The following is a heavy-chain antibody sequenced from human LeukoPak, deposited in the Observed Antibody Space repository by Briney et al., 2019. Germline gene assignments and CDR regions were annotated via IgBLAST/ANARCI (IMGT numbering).Heavy chain of an antibody. CDR3: ARIDGYNFDY. CDR2: IYYTGST. Sequence: SETLSLTCTVSGGSINGYYWSWIRQSPGKGLESLGYIYYTGSTNYNPSLKSRVTMSVDTSRNQFFLRLSSVTAADTAVYYCARIDGYNFDYWGQGTLVTVSS. D-gene: IGHD5-24*01. J-gene: IGHJ4*02. CDR1: GGSINGYY. V-gene: IGHV4-59*01.